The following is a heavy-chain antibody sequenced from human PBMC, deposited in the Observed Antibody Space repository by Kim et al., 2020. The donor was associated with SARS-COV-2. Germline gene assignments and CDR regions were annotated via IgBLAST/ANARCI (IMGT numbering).Heavy chain of an antibody. CDR2: INHSGST. J-gene: IGHJ4*02. CDR1: GGSFSGYY. D-gene: IGHD3-10*01. CDR3: ARVLEIRYYYGSGSYYNVPFDY. Sequence: SETLSLTCAVYGGSFSGYYWSWIRQPPGKGLEWIGEINHSGSTNYNPSLKSRVTISVDTSKNQFSLKLSSVTAADTAVYYCARVLEIRYYYGSGSYYNVPFDYWGQGTLVTVSS. V-gene: IGHV4-34*01.